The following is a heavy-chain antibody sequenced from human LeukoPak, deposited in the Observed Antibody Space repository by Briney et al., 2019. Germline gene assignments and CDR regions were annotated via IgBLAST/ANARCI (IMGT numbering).Heavy chain of an antibody. Sequence: ASVKVSCKASGYTFTSYYMHWVRQAPGQGLEWMGIINPSGGSTSYAQKFQGRVTMTRDTSTSTVYMELSSLRSEDTAVYYCARATFTIFGVVLTDDAFDIWGQGTMVTVSS. V-gene: IGHV1-46*01. D-gene: IGHD3-3*01. CDR2: INPSGGST. CDR1: GYTFTSYY. J-gene: IGHJ3*02. CDR3: ARATFTIFGVVLTDDAFDI.